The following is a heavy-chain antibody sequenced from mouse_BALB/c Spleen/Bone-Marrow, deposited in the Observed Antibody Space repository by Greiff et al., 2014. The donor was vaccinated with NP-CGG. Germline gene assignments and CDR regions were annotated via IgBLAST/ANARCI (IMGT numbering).Heavy chain of an antibody. CDR2: IDPANGNT. D-gene: IGHD1-2*01. CDR1: GFNIKDTY. J-gene: IGHJ2*01. Sequence: EVQLQQSGAELVKPGASVKLSCTASGFNIKDTYMHWVNQSPEQGLEWIGRIDPANGNTKYDPKFQGKVTITADTSSNTVYLQLRSLTSEDTAVYYCVRYCNGYDFDYWGQGTPLTVSS. CDR3: VRYCNGYDFDY. V-gene: IGHV14-3*02.